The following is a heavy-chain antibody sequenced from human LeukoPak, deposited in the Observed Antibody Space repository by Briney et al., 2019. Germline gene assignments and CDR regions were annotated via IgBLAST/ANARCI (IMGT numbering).Heavy chain of an antibody. D-gene: IGHD1-26*01. CDR2: SGTRSGTK. J-gene: IGHJ4*02. V-gene: IGHV3-21*01. CDR1: GFTVSSLA. Sequence: GGSLRLSCAASGFTVSSLAMHWVRQAPGKGLEWVSSSGTRSGTKYYADSVKGRFTISRDNAKNSLYLQMNSLRAEDTAVYYCARGSEWEPLYYFDYWGQGNLVTVSS. CDR3: ARGSEWEPLYYFDY.